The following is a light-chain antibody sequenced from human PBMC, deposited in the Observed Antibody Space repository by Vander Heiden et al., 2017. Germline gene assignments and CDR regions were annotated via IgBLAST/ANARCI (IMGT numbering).Light chain of an antibody. J-gene: IGLJ2*01. CDR2: EDN. V-gene: IGLV6-57*02. CDR1: SGDIASNH. CDR3: QSYDSSHHVV. Sequence: FMLTQPHPVSESPGKTVTISCTGNSGDIASNHVQWYQQRPGSAPSTVIYEDNQRPSGVPDRFSGSIDSSSNSASLTISGLETEDEADYYCQSYDSSHHVVFGGGTKLTVL.